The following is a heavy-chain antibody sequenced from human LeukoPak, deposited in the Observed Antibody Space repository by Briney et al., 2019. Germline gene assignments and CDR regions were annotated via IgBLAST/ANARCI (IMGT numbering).Heavy chain of an antibody. V-gene: IGHV1-69*04. CDR3: ARVPYYYDSSGYVFDY. CDR1: GGTFSSYA. Sequence: SVKVSCKASGGTFSSYAISWVRQAPGQGLEWMGRIIPILGIANYAQKFQGRVTITADKSTSTAYMELSSLRSEDTAVYYCARVPYYYDSSGYVFDYWGQGTLVTVSS. CDR2: IIPILGIA. D-gene: IGHD3-22*01. J-gene: IGHJ4*02.